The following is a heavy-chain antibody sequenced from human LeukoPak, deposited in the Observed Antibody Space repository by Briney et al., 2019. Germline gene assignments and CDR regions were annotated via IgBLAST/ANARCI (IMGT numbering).Heavy chain of an antibody. CDR3: ARARGVSSSWYWCLWDY. CDR1: VYTFTGYY. Sequence: GASVKVSCKASVYTFTGYYMHWVRQAPGQGLEGMGWINPNSGGTNYAQKFEGRVTMTRDTSISTAYMELSRLRSDDTAVYYCARARGVSSSWYWCLWDYWGQGTLVTVSS. J-gene: IGHJ4*02. CDR2: INPNSGGT. V-gene: IGHV1-2*02. D-gene: IGHD6-13*01.